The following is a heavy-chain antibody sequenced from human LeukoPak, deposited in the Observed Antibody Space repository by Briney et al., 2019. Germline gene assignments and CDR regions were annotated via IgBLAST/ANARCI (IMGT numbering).Heavy chain of an antibody. V-gene: IGHV4-4*07. CDR1: GGSFSIYY. CDR3: AHMVRGVIDY. CDR2: IYTSGST. J-gene: IGHJ4*02. Sequence: SETLSLTCTVSGGSFSIYYWSWIRQPAGKGLEWIGRIYTSGSTNYNPSLKSRVTMSVDTSKNQFSLNLNSVTAADTAVYYCAHMVRGVIDYWGQGTLVTVSS. D-gene: IGHD3-10*01.